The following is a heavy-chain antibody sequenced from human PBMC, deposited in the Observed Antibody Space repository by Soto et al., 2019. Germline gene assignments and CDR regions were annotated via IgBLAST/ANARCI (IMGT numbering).Heavy chain of an antibody. CDR2: MNPNSGNT. Sequence: ASVKVSCKASGYTFTSYDINWVRQATGQGLEWMGWMNPNSGNTGYAQKFQGRVTMTRNTSISTAYMELSSLRSEDTAVYYCVRVILTCDFLTGHYTPYSFGMDAWAQGTTVTVSS. J-gene: IGHJ6*02. CDR1: GYTFTSYD. CDR3: VRVILTCDFLTGHYTPYSFGMDA. D-gene: IGHD3-9*01. V-gene: IGHV1-8*01.